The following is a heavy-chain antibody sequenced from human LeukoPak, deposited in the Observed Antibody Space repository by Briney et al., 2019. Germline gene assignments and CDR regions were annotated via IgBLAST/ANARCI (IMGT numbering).Heavy chain of an antibody. V-gene: IGHV3-66*01. J-gene: IGHJ4*02. CDR3: ARDANSYGFDY. CDR1: GFTFSSYA. D-gene: IGHD5-18*01. CDR2: IYSGGST. Sequence: PGGSLRLSCAASGFTFSSYAMSWVRQAPGKGLEWVSVIYSGGSTYYADSVKGRFTISRDNSKDTLYLQMNSLRAEDTAVYYCARDANSYGFDYWGQGTLVTVSS.